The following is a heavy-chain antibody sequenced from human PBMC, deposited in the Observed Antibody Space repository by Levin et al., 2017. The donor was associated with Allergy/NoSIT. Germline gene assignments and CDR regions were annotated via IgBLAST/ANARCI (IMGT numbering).Heavy chain of an antibody. CDR2: IYWDDDK. Sequence: SGPTLVKPTQTLTLTCTFSGFSLSTSGVGVGWIRQPPGKALEWLALIYWDDDKRYSPSLKSRLTITKDTSKNQVVLTMTNMDPVDTATYYCAHIIENGVHDAFDIWGQGTMVTVSS. V-gene: IGHV2-5*02. J-gene: IGHJ3*02. CDR3: AHIIENGVHDAFDI. D-gene: IGHD2/OR15-2a*01. CDR1: GFSLSTSGVG.